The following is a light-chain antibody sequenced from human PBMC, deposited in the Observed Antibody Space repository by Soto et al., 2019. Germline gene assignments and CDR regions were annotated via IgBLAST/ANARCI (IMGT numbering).Light chain of an antibody. CDR3: QQSHGIPYT. CDR2: AAS. Sequence: DIQMTQSPSSLSAAVGDRVTITCRASQTISTYLNWYQQKPGKAPKLLIYAASSLQSGVPSRFTGSGSGTDFTLTISSLQPEGFATYYCQQSHGIPYTFGQGTKLEIK. CDR1: QTISTY. J-gene: IGKJ2*01. V-gene: IGKV1-39*01.